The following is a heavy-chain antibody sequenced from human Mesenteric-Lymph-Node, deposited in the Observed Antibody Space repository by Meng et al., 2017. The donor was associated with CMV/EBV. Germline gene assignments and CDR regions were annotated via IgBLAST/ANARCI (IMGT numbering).Heavy chain of an antibody. Sequence: GESLKISCAASGFTFSGSAMHWVRQASGKGLEWVGRIRSKANSYATAYAASVKGRFTISRDDSKNTAYLQINSLKTEDTAVYYCTGGSYLAWGQGTLVTVSS. J-gene: IGHJ5*02. V-gene: IGHV3-73*01. CDR1: GFTFSGSA. D-gene: IGHD1-26*01. CDR2: IRSKANSYAT. CDR3: TGGSYLA.